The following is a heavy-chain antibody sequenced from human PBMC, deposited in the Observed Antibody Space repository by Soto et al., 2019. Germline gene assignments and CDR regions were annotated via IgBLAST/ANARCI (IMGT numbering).Heavy chain of an antibody. CDR1: WITFWSYA. Sequence: PGGALRLSWATPWITFWSYARGWGRQPPGKGLEWVSAISGSGGSTYYADSVKGRFTISRDNSKNTLYLQMNSLRAEDTAVYYCAKDMDLGLGLDYWGQGTLVTVSS. J-gene: IGHJ4*02. D-gene: IGHD3-10*01. V-gene: IGHV3-23*01. CDR2: ISGSGGST. CDR3: AKDMDLGLGLDY.